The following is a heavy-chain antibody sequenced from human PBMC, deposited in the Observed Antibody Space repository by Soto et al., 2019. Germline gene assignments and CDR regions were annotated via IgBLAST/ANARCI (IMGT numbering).Heavy chain of an antibody. CDR3: AREGWLGELLY. Sequence: VQLVQSGNVVQKPGSSVKVSCKTSGYTLSSYGIIWVRQAPGQAPTWMGWISGYNGNADYAQRFRGRVNMTTDTSTTTVFMELRDLSSDDTALYFCAREGWLGELLYWGQGSLVTVS. J-gene: IGHJ4*02. CDR2: ISGYNGNA. V-gene: IGHV1-18*01. CDR1: GYTLSSYG. D-gene: IGHD3-10*01.